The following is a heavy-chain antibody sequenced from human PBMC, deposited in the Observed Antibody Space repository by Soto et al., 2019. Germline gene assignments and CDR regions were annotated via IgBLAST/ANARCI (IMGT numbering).Heavy chain of an antibody. V-gene: IGHV3-73*02. J-gene: IGHJ6*02. CDR1: GFNLSGST. CDR3: TRPGYSSDDVDV. CDR2: IRSKPNNYAT. Sequence: EVQLVESGGGLVQPGGSLKLSCVASGFNLSGSTMYWVRQASGKGLEWVGRIRSKPNNYATAYAASVKGRFTISRDDSKNTAYLQMNSLKTEDTAVYYCTRPGYSSDDVDVWGQGTTVTVSS. D-gene: IGHD1-26*01.